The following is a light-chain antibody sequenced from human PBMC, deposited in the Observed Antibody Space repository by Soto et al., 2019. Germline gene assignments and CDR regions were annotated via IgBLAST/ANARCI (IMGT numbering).Light chain of an antibody. CDR1: QSVGSN. Sequence: ETVMTQSPATLSVSPGERATLSCRASQSVGSNLAWYQQNPGQAPRLLIYGASTRATGIPARFSGSGSGTEFTLTISSLQSEDFAVYHCQQYNNWPYTFGQGTKLEIK. CDR3: QQYNNWPYT. J-gene: IGKJ2*01. CDR2: GAS. V-gene: IGKV3-15*01.